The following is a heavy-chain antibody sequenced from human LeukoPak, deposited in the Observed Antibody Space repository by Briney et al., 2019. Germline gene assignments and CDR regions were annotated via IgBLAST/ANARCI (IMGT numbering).Heavy chain of an antibody. CDR1: GFTLSNYW. V-gene: IGHV3-7*01. CDR2: IKQDGSEK. CDR3: ASFFYYYYMDV. D-gene: IGHD3-3*01. Sequence: PGGSLRLSCEASGFTLSNYWMSWVRQAPGKGLEWVANIKQDGSEKYYVDSVKGRFTISRDNAKNSLYLQMNSLRAEDTAVYYCASFFYYYYMDVWGKGTTVTISS. J-gene: IGHJ6*03.